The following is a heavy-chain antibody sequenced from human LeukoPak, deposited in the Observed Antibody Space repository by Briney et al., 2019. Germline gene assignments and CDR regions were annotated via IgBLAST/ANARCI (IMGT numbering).Heavy chain of an antibody. J-gene: IGHJ4*02. CDR3: ARGWAATPSFDY. Sequence: PSETLSLTCTVSGGSISSHYWSWIRQPPGKGLEWIGYIYYSGSTNYNPSLKSRVTISVDTSKNQFSLKLSSVTAADTAVYYCARGWAATPSFDYWGQGTLVTVSS. CDR1: GGSISSHY. D-gene: IGHD4-23*01. V-gene: IGHV4-59*11. CDR2: IYYSGST.